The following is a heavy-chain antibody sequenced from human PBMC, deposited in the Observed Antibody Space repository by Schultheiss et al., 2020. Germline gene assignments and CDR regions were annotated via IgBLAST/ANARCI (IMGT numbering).Heavy chain of an antibody. D-gene: IGHD6-13*01. CDR1: GFTFSGSA. Sequence: GESLKISCAASGFTFSGSAMHWVRQASGKGLEWVGRIRSKANSYATAYAASVKGRFTISRDDSKNTAYLQMNSLKTEDTAVYYCAKDLIAAAGPPYYYYGMDVWGQGTTVTVSS. J-gene: IGHJ6*02. CDR2: IRSKANSYAT. CDR3: AKDLIAAAGPPYYYYGMDV. V-gene: IGHV3-73*01.